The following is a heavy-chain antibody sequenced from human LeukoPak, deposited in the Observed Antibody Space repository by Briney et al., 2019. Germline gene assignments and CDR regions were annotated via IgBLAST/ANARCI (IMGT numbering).Heavy chain of an antibody. CDR1: GGTFISYA. V-gene: IGHV1-69*13. CDR3: ARDGQQLVPTNAEYFQH. CDR2: IIPIFGTA. D-gene: IGHD6-13*01. Sequence: SVKVSCKASGGTFISYAISWVRQAPGQGLEWMGGIIPIFGTANYAQKFQGRVTITADESTSTAYMELSSLRSEDTAVYYCARDGQQLVPTNAEYFQHWGQGTLVTVSS. J-gene: IGHJ1*01.